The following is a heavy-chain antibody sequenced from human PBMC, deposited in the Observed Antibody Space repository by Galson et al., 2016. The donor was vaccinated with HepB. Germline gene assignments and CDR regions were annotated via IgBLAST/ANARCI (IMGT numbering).Heavy chain of an antibody. D-gene: IGHD6-13*01. Sequence: SLRLSCAAFQFTFSNYAMSWVRQAPGKGLEWVSTISGTGATTYYADSVKGRFTISRDNSKNTLYLQMNSLRVEDTAVYFCAKGDYTSSWYGFYYDHWGQGTLVTVSS. J-gene: IGHJ4*02. CDR2: ISGTGATT. CDR1: QFTFSNYA. V-gene: IGHV3-23*01. CDR3: AKGDYTSSWYGFYYDH.